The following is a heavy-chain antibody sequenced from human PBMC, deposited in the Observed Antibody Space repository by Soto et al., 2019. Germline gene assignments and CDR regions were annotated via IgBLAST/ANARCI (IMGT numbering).Heavy chain of an antibody. CDR3: AGLKYFHSSDYLVH. D-gene: IGHD3-22*01. CDR1: GGSIRSSSYY. Sequence: PSETLSLTCTVSGGSIRSSSYYWGWIRQPPGKGLEWIGSIYYSGSTYYNPSLKSRVTISVDTSKNQFSLKLSSVTAVDTAVYYCAGLKYFHSSDYLVHWAQETRVPVSS. V-gene: IGHV4-39*01. J-gene: IGHJ4*02. CDR2: IYYSGST.